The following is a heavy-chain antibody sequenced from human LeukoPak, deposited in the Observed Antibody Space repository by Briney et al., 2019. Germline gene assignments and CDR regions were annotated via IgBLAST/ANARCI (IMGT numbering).Heavy chain of an antibody. CDR1: GGSISSSNW. Sequence: SETLSLTCAVSGGSISSSNWWSWVRQPPGKGLEWIGEIYHSGSTNYNPSLKSRVTISVDTSKNQFSLKLSSMTAADTAVYYCARLREAVFDYWGQGTLVTVSS. V-gene: IGHV4-4*02. CDR3: ARLREAVFDY. D-gene: IGHD1-26*01. J-gene: IGHJ4*02. CDR2: IYHSGST.